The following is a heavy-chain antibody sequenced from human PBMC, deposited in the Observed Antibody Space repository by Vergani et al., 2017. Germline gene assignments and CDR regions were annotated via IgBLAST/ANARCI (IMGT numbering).Heavy chain of an antibody. Sequence: QVQLQESGPGLVKPSQPLSLTCSVSGGSISSRTSYWSWIRQPAGKGLEWIGRVYTSGSTNYNPSLKSRVTMSVDTSKNQFSLKLSSVTATDTAVYYCARGNSAYPSSGMDVWGQGTTVIVSS. D-gene: IGHD1/OR15-1a*01. CDR1: GGSISSRTSY. CDR2: VYTSGST. CDR3: ARGNSAYPSSGMDV. V-gene: IGHV4-61*02. J-gene: IGHJ6*02.